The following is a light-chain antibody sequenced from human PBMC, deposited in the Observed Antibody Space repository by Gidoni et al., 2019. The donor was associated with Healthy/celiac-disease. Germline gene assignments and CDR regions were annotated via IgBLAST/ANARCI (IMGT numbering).Light chain of an antibody. J-gene: IGKJ3*01. Sequence: DIAFTQPPATLSLSPGERATLPCRASQSVSSYLAWYQQKPGQAPRLLIYDASNRATGTPARFSGSGSGTDFTLTISSLEPEDFAVYYCQQRSNWPLFTFGPGTKVDIK. CDR3: QQRSNWPLFT. V-gene: IGKV3-11*01. CDR1: QSVSSY. CDR2: DAS.